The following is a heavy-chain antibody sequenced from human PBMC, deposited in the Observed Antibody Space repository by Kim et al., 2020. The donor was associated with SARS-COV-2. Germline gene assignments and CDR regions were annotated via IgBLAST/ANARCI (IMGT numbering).Heavy chain of an antibody. CDR2: INHSGST. J-gene: IGHJ1*01. V-gene: IGHV4-34*01. D-gene: IGHD5-18*01. CDR1: YGSFSGYY. CDR3: ARAVDTELAQYFQH. Sequence: SETLSLTCAVYYGSFSGYYWSWIRQAPGKGLEWIGEINHSGSTKYNPSLKSRVTISVDTSKNQFSLRVNSVTAADTAMYYCARAVDTELAQYFQHWGQG.